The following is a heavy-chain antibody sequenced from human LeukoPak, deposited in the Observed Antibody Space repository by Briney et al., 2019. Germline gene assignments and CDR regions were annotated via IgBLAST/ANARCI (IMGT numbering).Heavy chain of an antibody. CDR3: ARPEPKKLELGAFDI. J-gene: IGHJ3*02. V-gene: IGHV4-4*07. Sequence: SETLSLTCTVSGGSISSYYWSWIRQPAGKGLEWIGRIYTSGSTNYNPSLKSRVTMSVDTSKNQFSLKLSSVTAADTAVYYCARPEPKKLELGAFDIWGQGTLVTVSS. CDR1: GGSISSYY. D-gene: IGHD1-7*01. CDR2: IYTSGST.